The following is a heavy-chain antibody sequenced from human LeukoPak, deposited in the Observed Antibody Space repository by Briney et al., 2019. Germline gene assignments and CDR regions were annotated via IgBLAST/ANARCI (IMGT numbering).Heavy chain of an antibody. CDR1: GGSISSYY. J-gene: IGHJ4*02. CDR3: ARHYDYGGNSDWGY. Sequence: PSETLSLTCTVSGGSISSYYWSWIRQPPGKGLEWIGSIYYSGSTYYNPSLKSRVTISVDTSKNQFSLKLSSVTAADTAVYYCARHYDYGGNSDWGYWGQGTLVTVSS. V-gene: IGHV4-59*05. CDR2: IYYSGST. D-gene: IGHD4-23*01.